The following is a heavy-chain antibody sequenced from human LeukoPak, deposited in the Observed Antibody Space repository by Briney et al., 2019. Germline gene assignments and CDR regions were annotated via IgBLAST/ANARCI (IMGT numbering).Heavy chain of an antibody. Sequence: GGSLRLSCAASGFTFSSYSMNWVRQAPGKGLEWVSAISGSGGSTYYADSVKGRFTISRDNSKNTLYLQMNSLRAEDTAVYYCAKDRWGISITMIGGQGTLVTVSS. J-gene: IGHJ4*02. CDR2: ISGSGGST. CDR1: GFTFSSYS. D-gene: IGHD3-22*01. CDR3: AKDRWGISITMI. V-gene: IGHV3-23*01.